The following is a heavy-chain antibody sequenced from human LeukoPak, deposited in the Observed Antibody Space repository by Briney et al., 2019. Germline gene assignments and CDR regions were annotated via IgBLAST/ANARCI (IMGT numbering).Heavy chain of an antibody. CDR3: ARRWGGSYQLDY. CDR2: INPNSGGT. CDR1: GYTFTGYF. V-gene: IGHV1-2*02. Sequence: ASVKVSCKASGYTFTGYFMHWVGQAPGQGLEWMGWINPNSGGTNYAQKFQGRVTLTRDTSISTTYMELTSLRSDDTAVYYCARRWGGSYQLDYWGQGTLVTVPS. D-gene: IGHD1-26*01. J-gene: IGHJ4*02.